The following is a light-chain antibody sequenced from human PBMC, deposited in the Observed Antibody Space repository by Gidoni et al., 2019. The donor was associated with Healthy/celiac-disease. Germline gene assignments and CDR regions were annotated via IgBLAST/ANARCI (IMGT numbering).Light chain of an antibody. Sequence: SYELTQPPSVSVSPGQTASITCSGDKLGDKYACWYQQKPGQSPVLVIYQDSKRPSGIPERFSGSNPGNTATLTISGTQAMDEADYYCQAWDSSTAKFGGGTKLTVL. CDR1: KLGDKY. CDR3: QAWDSSTAK. J-gene: IGLJ2*01. V-gene: IGLV3-1*01. CDR2: QDS.